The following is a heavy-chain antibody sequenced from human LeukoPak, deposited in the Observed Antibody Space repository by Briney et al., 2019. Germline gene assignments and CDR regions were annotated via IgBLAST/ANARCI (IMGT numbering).Heavy chain of an antibody. J-gene: IGHJ6*04. D-gene: IGHD6-13*01. CDR2: IYYSGST. CDR3: ASPSSSWSPNV. V-gene: IGHV4-59*08. CDR1: GGSISSCY. Sequence: PSETLSLTCTVSGGSISSCYWSWIRQTPGKGLEWIGYIYYSGSTNYNPFIKSRVTISVDTSKNQFSLKLSSVTAADTAVYYCASPSSSWSPNVWGKGTTVTVSS.